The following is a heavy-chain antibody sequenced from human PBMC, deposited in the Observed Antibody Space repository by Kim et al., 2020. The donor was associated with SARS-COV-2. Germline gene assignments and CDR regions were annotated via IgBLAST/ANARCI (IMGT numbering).Heavy chain of an antibody. CDR3: ATLGGTTVTTNYWYFDL. Sequence: ASVKVSCKVSGYTLTELSMHWVRQAPGKGLEWMGGFDPEDGETIYAQKFQGRVTMTEDTSTDTAYMELSSLRSEDTAVYYCATLGGTTVTTNYWYFDLWGRGTLVTVSS. CDR2: FDPEDGET. V-gene: IGHV1-24*01. CDR1: GYTLTELS. D-gene: IGHD4-17*01. J-gene: IGHJ2*01.